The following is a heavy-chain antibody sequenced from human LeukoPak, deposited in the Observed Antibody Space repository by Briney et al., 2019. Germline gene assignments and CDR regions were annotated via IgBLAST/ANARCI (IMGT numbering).Heavy chain of an antibody. CDR1: VFTLSNAW. CDR3: TTSGDTAMVHFDY. J-gene: IGHJ4*02. V-gene: IGHV3-15*01. D-gene: IGHD5-18*01. Sequence: GGSLRLSCAASVFTLSNAWISCVRPTPRKRLECVVRIKSKTDGGTTDYAAPVKGRFTISRDDSKNTLYLQMNSLKTEDTAVYYCTTSGDTAMVHFDYWGQGTLVTVSS. CDR2: IKSKTDGGTT.